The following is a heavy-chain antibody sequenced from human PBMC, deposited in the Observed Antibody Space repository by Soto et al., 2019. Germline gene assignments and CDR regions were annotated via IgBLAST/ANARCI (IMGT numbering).Heavy chain of an antibody. J-gene: IGHJ4*02. CDR1: GYTFTGYY. V-gene: IGHV1-2*04. D-gene: IGHD1-1*01. CDR2: INPNSGGT. CDR3: ARGRWTQTTADYYLDF. Sequence: ASVKVSCKASGYTFTGYYMHWVRQAPGQGLEWMGWINPNSGGTNYAQKFQGWVTMTRDTSISTAYMELSRLRSDDTAVYYCARGRWTQTTADYYLDFWGQGTLVTVSS.